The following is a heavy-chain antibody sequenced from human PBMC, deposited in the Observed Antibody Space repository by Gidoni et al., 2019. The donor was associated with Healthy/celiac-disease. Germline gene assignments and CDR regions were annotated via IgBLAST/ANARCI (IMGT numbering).Heavy chain of an antibody. CDR1: GFTFDDYA. CDR2: ISWNSGSI. J-gene: IGHJ3*02. CDR3: ARTTVTTKDAFDI. Sequence: EVQLVESGGGLVQPGRSLRLSCAASGFTFDDYAMHWVRQAPGQGLEWVSGISWNSGSIGYADSVKGRFTISRDNAKNSLYLQMNSLRAEDTALYYCARTTVTTKDAFDIWGQGIMVTVSS. D-gene: IGHD4-17*01. V-gene: IGHV3-9*01.